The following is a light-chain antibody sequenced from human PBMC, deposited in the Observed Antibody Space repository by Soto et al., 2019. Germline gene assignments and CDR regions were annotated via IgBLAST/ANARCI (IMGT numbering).Light chain of an antibody. J-gene: IGLJ2*01. CDR3: SSYTSSSTVV. Sequence: QSALTQPASVSGSPGQLITISYTGTSSDVGGYNYVSWYQQHPGKAPKLMIYDVSNRPSGFSNRFSGSKSGNTASLTISGLQAEDEADYYCSSYTSSSTVVFGGGTKLTVL. V-gene: IGLV2-14*01. CDR1: SSDVGGYNY. CDR2: DVS.